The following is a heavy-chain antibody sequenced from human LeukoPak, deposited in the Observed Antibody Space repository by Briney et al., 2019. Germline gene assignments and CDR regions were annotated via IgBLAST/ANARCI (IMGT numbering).Heavy chain of an antibody. J-gene: IGHJ3*02. D-gene: IGHD3-10*01. CDR2: IYSGGST. V-gene: IGHV3-66*01. Sequence: GGSLRLSCAASGFTFSSYAMSWVRQAPGKGLEWVSVIYSGGSTYYADSVKGRFTISRDNSKNTLYLQMNSLRAEDTAVYYCARVSGTLRAFDIWGQGTMVTVSS. CDR1: GFTFSSYA. CDR3: ARVSGTLRAFDI.